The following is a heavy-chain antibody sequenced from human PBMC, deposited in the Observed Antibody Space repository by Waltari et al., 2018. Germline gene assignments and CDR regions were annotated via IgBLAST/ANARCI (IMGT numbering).Heavy chain of an antibody. CDR1: GFTFSSQA. V-gene: IGHV3-23*04. Sequence: EVQLVESGGGLVQPGGSLRLSCAASGFTFSSQAMSWVRQAPGKGLEWVSASSGSGGSTYYIASVKGRFTISRDNSKNTLSLQMNSLRAEDTAVYYCAKASYSGSYYFDCWGQGTLVTVSS. CDR3: AKASYSGSYYFDC. D-gene: IGHD1-26*01. J-gene: IGHJ4*02. CDR2: SSGSGGST.